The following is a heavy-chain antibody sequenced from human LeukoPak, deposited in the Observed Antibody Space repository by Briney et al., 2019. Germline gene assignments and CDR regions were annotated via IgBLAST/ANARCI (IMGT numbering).Heavy chain of an antibody. J-gene: IGHJ4*02. CDR3: ARGGWYTDY. V-gene: IGHV4-30-2*01. CDR1: GGSISSGGYY. Sequence: SETLSLTCTVSGGSISSGGYYWSWIRQPPGKGLEWIGYIYHSGSTYYNPSLKSRVTISVDRSKNQFSLKLSSVTAADTAVYYCARGGWYTDYWGQGTLVTVSS. CDR2: IYHSGST. D-gene: IGHD2-15*01.